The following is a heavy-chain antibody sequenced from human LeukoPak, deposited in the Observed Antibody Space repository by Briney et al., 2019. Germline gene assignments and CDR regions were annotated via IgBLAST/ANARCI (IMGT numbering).Heavy chain of an antibody. CDR2: IKSDGSST. CDR3: ARDRGYPGDSANFYYYMDV. J-gene: IGHJ6*03. Sequence: GGSLRLSCAASGFTFSSYWMHWVRQAPGKGLVWVSRIKSDGSSTTHADSVRGRFTISRDNAKNTLYLQMNSLRAEDTAVYYCARDRGYPGDSANFYYYMDVWGKGTSVTVSS. CDR1: GFTFSSYW. V-gene: IGHV3-74*01. D-gene: IGHD3-10*01.